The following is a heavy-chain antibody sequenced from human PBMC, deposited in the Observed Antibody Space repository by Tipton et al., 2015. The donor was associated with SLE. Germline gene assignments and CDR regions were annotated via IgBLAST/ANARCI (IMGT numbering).Heavy chain of an antibody. Sequence: TLSLTCAVYGGSFSGYYWSWIRQFPGKGLEWIGEINHSGSTRNNPSLKSRVTISVDTSKNQFSLKLSSVTAADTAVYYCARDGPTWGYYYMDVWGKGTTVTVSS. CDR2: INHSGST. CDR1: GGSFSGYY. D-gene: IGHD7-27*01. V-gene: IGHV4-34*01. J-gene: IGHJ6*03. CDR3: ARDGPTWGYYYMDV.